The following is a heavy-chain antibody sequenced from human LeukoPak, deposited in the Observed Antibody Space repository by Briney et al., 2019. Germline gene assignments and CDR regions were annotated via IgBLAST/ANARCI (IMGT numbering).Heavy chain of an antibody. J-gene: IGHJ4*02. CDR3: ARGFDY. CDR2: ISPSSHYI. Sequence: GGSLRLSCAGSGFTFSNYSINWVRQAPGKGLEWVSSISPSSHYIYYADSVRGRFTISRDNSKNTLYLQMNSLRAEDTAVYYCARGFDYWGQGTLVTVSS. CDR1: GFTFSNYS. V-gene: IGHV3-21*04.